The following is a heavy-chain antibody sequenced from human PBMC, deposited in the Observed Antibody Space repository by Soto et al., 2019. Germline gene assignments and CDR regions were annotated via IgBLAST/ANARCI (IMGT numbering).Heavy chain of an antibody. CDR1: GYTFTSYD. V-gene: IGHV1-8*01. CDR2: MNPNSGNT. CDR3: ARVLVIYGMDV. D-gene: IGHD2-15*01. Sequence: ASGKVCFKASGYTFTSYDVNWVRQATGQGLEWMGWMNPNSGNTGYAQKFQGRVTMTRNTSISTAYMELSSLRSEDTAVYYCARVLVIYGMDVWGQGTTVTISS. J-gene: IGHJ6*01.